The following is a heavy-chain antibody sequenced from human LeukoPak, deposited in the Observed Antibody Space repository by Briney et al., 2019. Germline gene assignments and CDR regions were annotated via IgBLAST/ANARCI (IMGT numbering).Heavy chain of an antibody. Sequence: GGSLRLSCAASGFTYSSHGMHWVRQAPGKGLEWVATIRYDGSKKWYAESVRGRFTISRDDSKNTLFLQMNNLRVEDTAVYYCAREDSSGWYTAYWGQGTLVTVSS. V-gene: IGHV3-33*01. CDR1: GFTYSSHG. CDR3: AREDSSGWYTAY. J-gene: IGHJ4*02. D-gene: IGHD6-19*01. CDR2: IRYDGSKK.